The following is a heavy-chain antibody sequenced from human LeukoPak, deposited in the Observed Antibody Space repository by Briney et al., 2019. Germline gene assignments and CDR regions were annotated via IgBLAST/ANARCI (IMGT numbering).Heavy chain of an antibody. CDR2: INPSEGST. CDR1: GYTFTSYH. CDR3: ARSDKMDV. Sequence: ASVRVSCKASGYTFTSYHIHWVRQVPGQGLEWMGVINPSEGSTDYAQKFQDRVSLTRDTSPSTVYMDLSRLRCEDTAVYYCARSDKMDVWGQGTTVTVSS. J-gene: IGHJ6*02. V-gene: IGHV1-46*01.